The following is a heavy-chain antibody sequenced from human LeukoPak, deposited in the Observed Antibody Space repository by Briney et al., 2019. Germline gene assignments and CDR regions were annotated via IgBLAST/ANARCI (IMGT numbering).Heavy chain of an antibody. CDR3: ARDATYYDSRGENYFNY. CDR1: GFAFSSYW. CDR2: IKRDGSDT. J-gene: IGHJ4*02. D-gene: IGHD3-22*01. Sequence: GGSLRLSCAASGFAFSSYWMSWVRQAPGKGLEWVANIKRDGSDTSYVDSVKGRFTISRDNAKNSLYLQLNSLRAEDTAVYYCARDATYYDSRGENYFNYWGQGTLVTVSS. V-gene: IGHV3-7*01.